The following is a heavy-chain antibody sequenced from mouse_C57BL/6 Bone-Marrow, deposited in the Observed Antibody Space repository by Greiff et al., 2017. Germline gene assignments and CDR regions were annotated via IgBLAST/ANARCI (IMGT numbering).Heavy chain of an antibody. D-gene: IGHD3-1*01. J-gene: IGHJ1*03. CDR3: ARREFGWCSDD. Sequence: QVQLQQPGAELVKPGASVKMSCKASGYTFTSYWITWVKQRPGQGLEWIGDIYPGSGSTNYNEKFKSKATLTVDTSSSTAYMQRSSLTSEDSAVYYCARREFGWCSDDWGKGTTLIVSS. V-gene: IGHV1-55*01. CDR2: IYPGSGST. CDR1: GYTFTSYW.